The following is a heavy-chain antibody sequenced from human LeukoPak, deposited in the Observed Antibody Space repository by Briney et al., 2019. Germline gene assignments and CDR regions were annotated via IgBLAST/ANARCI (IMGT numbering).Heavy chain of an antibody. CDR1: GFTFSSYR. Sequence: GGSLRLSCAASGFTFSSYRMNLVRRAPGKGLELVSSISSSCSYIYYADSLKGRFTISRDNAKNSLYLQMNSLRAEDTAVYYCARSPHYVDFWSGYYYRPGGLDALFSWDYWGQGTLVTVSS. D-gene: IGHD3-3*01. J-gene: IGHJ4*02. CDR2: ISSSCSYI. V-gene: IGHV3-21*01. CDR3: ARSPHYVDFWSGYYYRPGGLDALFSWDY.